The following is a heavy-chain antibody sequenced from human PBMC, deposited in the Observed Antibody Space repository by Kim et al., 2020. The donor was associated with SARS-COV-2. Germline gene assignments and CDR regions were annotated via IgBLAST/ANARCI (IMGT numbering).Heavy chain of an antibody. V-gene: IGHV4-31*03. CDR3: ARESPPDHVWFDP. CDR2: IYYSGST. Sequence: SETLSLTCTVSGGSISSGGYYWSWIRQHPGKGLEWIGYIYYSGSTYYNPSLKSRVTISVDTSKNQFSLKLSSVTAADTAVYYCARESPPDHVWFDPWGQGTLVTVSS. J-gene: IGHJ5*02. CDR1: GGSISSGGYY.